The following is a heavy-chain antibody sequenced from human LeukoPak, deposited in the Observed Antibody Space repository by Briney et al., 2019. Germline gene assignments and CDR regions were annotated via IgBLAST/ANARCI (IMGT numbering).Heavy chain of an antibody. Sequence: GGSLRLSCAASGFTFSTYTMNWVRQAPGKGLEWVSSISTSSIYIYYADSVKGRFTISRDNAKNSLYLQMNSLRAEGTAVYYCARVGATRGIVVDPFDYWGQGTLVSVSS. D-gene: IGHD3-22*01. CDR1: GFTFSTYT. V-gene: IGHV3-21*01. CDR3: ARVGATRGIVVDPFDY. J-gene: IGHJ4*02. CDR2: ISTSSIYI.